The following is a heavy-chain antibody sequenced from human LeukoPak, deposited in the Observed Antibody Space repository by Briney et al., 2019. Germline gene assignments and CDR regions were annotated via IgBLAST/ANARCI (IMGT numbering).Heavy chain of an antibody. CDR3: ARDTRAEMGIDY. D-gene: IGHD5-24*01. V-gene: IGHV4-4*07. CDR1: GGSVRSYY. J-gene: IGHJ4*02. Sequence: SETLSLTCTVSGGSVRSYYWSWIRQPAGKGLEWIGRIYASGSTNYNPSLKSRVTMSVDTSKNQFSLKLSSVTAADTAVYYCARDTRAEMGIDYWGQGTLVTVSS. CDR2: IYASGST.